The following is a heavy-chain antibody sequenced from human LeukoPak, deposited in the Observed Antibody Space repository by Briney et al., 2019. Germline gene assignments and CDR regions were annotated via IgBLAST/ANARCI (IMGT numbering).Heavy chain of an antibody. CDR1: GFTFDDYD. D-gene: IGHD3-3*01. J-gene: IGHJ6*03. Sequence: GGSLRLSCAASGFTFDDYDMSWVRQAPGKGLEWVANIKQDGSEKYYVDSVKGRFTISRDNAKNSLYLQMNSLRAEDTAVYYCARDKYYDFWSGYNYYMDVWGKGTTVTVSS. V-gene: IGHV3-7*01. CDR3: ARDKYYDFWSGYNYYMDV. CDR2: IKQDGSEK.